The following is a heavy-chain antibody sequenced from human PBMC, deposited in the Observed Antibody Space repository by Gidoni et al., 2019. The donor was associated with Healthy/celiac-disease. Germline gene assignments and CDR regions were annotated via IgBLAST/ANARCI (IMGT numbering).Heavy chain of an antibody. D-gene: IGHD3-22*01. J-gene: IGHJ4*02. CDR1: GYTFTSYY. CDR3: ARGRTLNYYDSSGYETYFDY. V-gene: IGHV1-46*01. CDR2: INPRSGST. Sequence: QVQLVQSGAEVKKPGASVKVSCKASGYTFTSYYMHWVRQAPGQGLEWMGIINPRSGSTSYAQKFQGRVTMTRDTSTSTVYMELSSLRSEDTAVYYCARGRTLNYYDSSGYETYFDYWGQGTLVTVSS.